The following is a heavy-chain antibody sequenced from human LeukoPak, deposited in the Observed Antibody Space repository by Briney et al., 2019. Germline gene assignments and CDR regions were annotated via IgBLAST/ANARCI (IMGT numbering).Heavy chain of an antibody. V-gene: IGHV3-23*01. Sequence: GGSLRLSCAASGFTFSSYAMSWVRQAPGKGLEWVSAISGSGGSTYYADSVKGRFTVSRDNAKNSLYLQMSSLRAGDTAVYYCARLSGRYAFDIWGQGTTVTVSS. CDR3: ARLSGRYAFDI. J-gene: IGHJ3*02. CDR1: GFTFSSYA. CDR2: ISGSGGST.